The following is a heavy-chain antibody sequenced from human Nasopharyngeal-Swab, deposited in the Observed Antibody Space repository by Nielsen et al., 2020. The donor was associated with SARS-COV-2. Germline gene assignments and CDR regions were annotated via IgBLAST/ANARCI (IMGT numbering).Heavy chain of an antibody. CDR1: GFTFSSYG. D-gene: IGHD2-2*01. CDR3: ARDLRCSSTSCYDEAAY. V-gene: IGHV3-33*01. CDR2: IWYDGSNK. Sequence: GGSLRLSCAASGFTFSSYGMHWVRPAPGKGLEWVAVIWYDGSNKYYADSVKGRFTISRDNSKNTLYLQMNSLRAEDTAVYYCARDLRCSSTSCYDEAAYWGQGTLVTVSS. J-gene: IGHJ4*02.